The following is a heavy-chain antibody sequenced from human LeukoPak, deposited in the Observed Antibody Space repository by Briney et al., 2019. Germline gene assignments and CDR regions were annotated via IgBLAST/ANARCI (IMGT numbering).Heavy chain of an antibody. V-gene: IGHV3-23*01. Sequence: GGSLRLSCAASGFTFSNYGMSWVRQAPGKGLEWVSAIDSSGGSTYYADSVRGRFTISRDNSKNTLYLQMNSLRAEDTAVFYRARRTGAASGFDYWGQGTLVTVSS. CDR3: ARRTGAASGFDY. CDR1: GFTFSNYG. D-gene: IGHD6-25*01. CDR2: IDSSGGST. J-gene: IGHJ4*02.